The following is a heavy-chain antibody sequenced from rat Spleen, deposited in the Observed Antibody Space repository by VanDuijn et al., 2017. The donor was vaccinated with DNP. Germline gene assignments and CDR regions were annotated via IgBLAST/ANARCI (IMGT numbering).Heavy chain of an antibody. V-gene: IGHV5-7*01. CDR2: ISYDGSST. J-gene: IGHJ4*01. CDR3: ARHRTIMPYYYAMDA. CDR1: RITFSDHN. D-gene: IGHD3-8*01. Sequence: EVQLVESGGGLVQPGRSLKLSCAVSRITFSDHNMAWVRQAPKKGLEWVATISYDGSSTYYRDSVMGRFTISRDDAKSTLYLQMDSLRSEDTATYYCARHRTIMPYYYAMDAWGQGASVTVSS.